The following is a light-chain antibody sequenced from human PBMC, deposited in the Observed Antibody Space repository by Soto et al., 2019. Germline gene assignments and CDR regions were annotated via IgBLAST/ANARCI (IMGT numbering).Light chain of an antibody. Sequence: QSALAQPASVSGSPGQSITISCTGTSSDVGGYNYVSWYQQHPGKAPKLMIYDVSNRPSGVSNRSSGSKSGNTASLTISGFQAEDEADYYCSSYTSSSPPFVFGTGTKVTVL. V-gene: IGLV2-14*01. CDR1: SSDVGGYNY. J-gene: IGLJ1*01. CDR2: DVS. CDR3: SSYTSSSPPFV.